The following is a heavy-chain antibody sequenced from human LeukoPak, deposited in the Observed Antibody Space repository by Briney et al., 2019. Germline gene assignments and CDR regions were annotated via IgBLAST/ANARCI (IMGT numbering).Heavy chain of an antibody. CDR3: ARPRAVRGGFDY. J-gene: IGHJ4*02. CDR1: GYTSTSYY. CDR2: INPSGGST. Sequence: ASVKVSCKASGYTSTSYYMHSVRQAPGQGLEWMGIINPSGGSTSYAQKFQGRVTMTRDTSTSTVYMELSSLRSEDTAVYYCARPRAVRGGFDYWGQGTLVTVSS. V-gene: IGHV1-46*01. D-gene: IGHD3-10*01.